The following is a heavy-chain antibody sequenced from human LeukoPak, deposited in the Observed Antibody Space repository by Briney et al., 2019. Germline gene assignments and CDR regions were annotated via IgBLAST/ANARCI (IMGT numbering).Heavy chain of an antibody. J-gene: IGHJ6*03. CDR3: ARPHYYYMDV. CDR2: ISSSGSTI. CDR1: GFTFSSYE. V-gene: IGHV3-48*03. Sequence: PGGSLRLSCAATGFTFSSYEMNWVRQAPGKGLEWLSYISSSGSTIYYADSVKGRFTISRDNAKNSLYLQMNSLRAEDTAVYYCARPHYYYMDVWGKGTTVTVSS.